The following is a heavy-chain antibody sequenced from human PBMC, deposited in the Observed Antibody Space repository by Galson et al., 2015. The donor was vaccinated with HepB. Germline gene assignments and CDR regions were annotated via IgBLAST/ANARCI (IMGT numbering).Heavy chain of an antibody. CDR1: GYTLTELS. J-gene: IGHJ6*02. CDR3: ATGGITGTTYYYYYAMDV. CDR2: FDPEDGET. D-gene: IGHD1-14*01. V-gene: IGHV1-24*01. Sequence: SVKVSCKVPGYTLTELSMHWVRQAPGKGLEWMGGFDPEDGETIYAQKFQGRVTMTEDTSTDTAYMELSSLRSEDTAVYYCATGGITGTTYYYYYAMDVWGQGTTVTVSS.